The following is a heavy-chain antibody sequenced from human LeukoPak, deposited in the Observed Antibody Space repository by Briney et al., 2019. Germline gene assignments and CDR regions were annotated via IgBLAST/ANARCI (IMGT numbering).Heavy chain of an antibody. Sequence: ASVKVSCKASGYTFTSYGISWVRQAPGQGLEWMGWISAYNGSTNCAQKLQGRVTMTTDTSTSTAYMELRSLRSDDTAVYYCARGRVAVAGIFQFDYWGQGTLVTVSS. J-gene: IGHJ4*02. CDR1: GYTFTSYG. D-gene: IGHD6-19*01. CDR3: ARGRVAVAGIFQFDY. CDR2: ISAYNGST. V-gene: IGHV1-18*01.